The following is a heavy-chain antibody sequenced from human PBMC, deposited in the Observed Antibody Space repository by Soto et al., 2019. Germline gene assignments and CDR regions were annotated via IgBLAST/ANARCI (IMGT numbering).Heavy chain of an antibody. CDR1: GFSLSTSGVG. V-gene: IGHV2-5*01. CDR2: IYWNDDK. J-gene: IGHJ5*02. CDR3: AHRREMYCSSTSCYTGWFDP. D-gene: IGHD2-2*02. Sequence: GSGPTLVNPTQTLTLTCTFSGFSLSTSGVGVGWIRQPPGKALEWLALIYWNDDKRYSPSLKSRLTITKDTSKNQVVLTMTNMDPVDTATYSCAHRREMYCSSTSCYTGWFDPWGQGTLVTVSS.